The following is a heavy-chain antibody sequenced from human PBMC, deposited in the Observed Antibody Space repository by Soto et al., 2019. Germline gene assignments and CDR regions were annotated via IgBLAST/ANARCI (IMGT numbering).Heavy chain of an antibody. Sequence: GGSLRLSCAASGFTFSNAWMSWVRQAPGKGLEWVGRIKSKTDGGTTDYAAPVKGRFTISRDDSKNTLYLQMNSLKTEDTAVYDCTTALAAAEFANHYYYYGIDVWGQGTTVTVSS. J-gene: IGHJ6*02. D-gene: IGHD6-13*01. CDR1: GFTFSNAW. CDR2: IKSKTDGGTT. V-gene: IGHV3-15*01. CDR3: TTALAAAEFANHYYYYGIDV.